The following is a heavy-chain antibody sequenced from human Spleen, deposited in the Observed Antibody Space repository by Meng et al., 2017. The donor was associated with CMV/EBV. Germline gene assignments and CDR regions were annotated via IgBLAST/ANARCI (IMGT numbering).Heavy chain of an antibody. Sequence: GESLKISCAASGFTFSSYWMHWVRQAPGKGLVWVSRIKSDGSTTSYADSVKGRFTISRDNAKNTLYLQMNSLRAEDTAVYYCAKAYYSSRSYYNVGDAFDIWGQGTTVTVSS. J-gene: IGHJ3*02. CDR1: GFTFSSYW. CDR2: IKSDGSTT. CDR3: AKAYYSSRSYYNVGDAFDI. V-gene: IGHV3-74*01. D-gene: IGHD3-10*01.